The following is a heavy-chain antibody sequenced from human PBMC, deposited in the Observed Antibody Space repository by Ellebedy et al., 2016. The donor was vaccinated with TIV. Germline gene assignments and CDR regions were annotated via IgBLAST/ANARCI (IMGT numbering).Heavy chain of an antibody. CDR3: VKGDSVYYYMDV. J-gene: IGHJ6*03. Sequence: PGGSLRLSCAASGFTFSNYAMTWVRQVTGQGLGWVSGISDTGITTYYADSAKGRFTISRDNSRSTLYLQMNSLRAEDTAVYYCVKGDSVYYYMDVWGQGTMVTVSS. D-gene: IGHD2-15*01. CDR2: ISDTGITT. V-gene: IGHV3-23*01. CDR1: GFTFSNYA.